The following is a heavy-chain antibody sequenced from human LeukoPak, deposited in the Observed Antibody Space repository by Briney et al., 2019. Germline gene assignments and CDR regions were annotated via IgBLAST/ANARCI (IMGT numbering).Heavy chain of an antibody. CDR3: AKGFVVVVSATQSSWFDP. J-gene: IGHJ5*02. CDR1: GFTVSSNY. CDR2: IYSGGST. D-gene: IGHD2-15*01. Sequence: GGSLRLSCAASGFTVSSNYMSWVRQAPGKGLEWVSVIYSGGSTYYADSVKGRFTISRDNSKNTLYLQMNSLRAEDTAVYYCAKGFVVVVSATQSSWFDPWGQGTLVTVSS. V-gene: IGHV3-66*01.